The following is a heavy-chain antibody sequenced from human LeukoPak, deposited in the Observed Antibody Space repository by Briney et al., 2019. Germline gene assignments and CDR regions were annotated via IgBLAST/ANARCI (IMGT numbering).Heavy chain of an antibody. CDR1: GGSFNGYY. CDR3: ASQGYRWPDAWFFDL. D-gene: IGHD2-15*01. CDR2: INDSGST. J-gene: IGHJ2*01. V-gene: IGHV4-34*01. Sequence: SETLSLTCAVYGGSFNGYYWSWIRQPPGKGLEWIGEINDSGSTNYSPSLKSRVTISVDTSRNQFSLKVTSVTAADTAVYYCASQGYRWPDAWFFDLWGRGTLVTVSS.